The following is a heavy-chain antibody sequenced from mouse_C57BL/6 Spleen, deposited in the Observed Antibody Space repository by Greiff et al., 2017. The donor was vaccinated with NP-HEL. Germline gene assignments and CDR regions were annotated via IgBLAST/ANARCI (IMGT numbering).Heavy chain of an antibody. CDR2: IHPNSGST. D-gene: IGHD4-1*01. CDR1: GYTFTSYW. V-gene: IGHV1-64*01. CDR3: ARGETGPWFAY. J-gene: IGHJ3*01. Sequence: QVQLQQPGAELVKPGASVKLSCKASGYTFTSYWMHWVKQRPGQGLEWIGMIHPNSGSTNYNEKFKSKATLTVDKSSSTAYMQLSSLTSEDAAVYYCARGETGPWFAYWGQGTLVTVSA.